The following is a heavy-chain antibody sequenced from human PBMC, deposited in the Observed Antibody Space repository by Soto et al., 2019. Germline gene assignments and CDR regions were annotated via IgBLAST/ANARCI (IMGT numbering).Heavy chain of an antibody. J-gene: IGHJ4*02. V-gene: IGHV4-59*01. CDR3: ARRYGASFDY. Sequence: SETLSLTCTVSGGSISSYYWSWIRQPPGKGLEWIGYIYCSGSTDYNPSLKSRVTISVDTSKNQFSLKLSSVTAADTAVYYCARRYGASFDYWGQGTLVTSPQ. D-gene: IGHD4-17*01. CDR2: IYCSGST. CDR1: GGSISSYY.